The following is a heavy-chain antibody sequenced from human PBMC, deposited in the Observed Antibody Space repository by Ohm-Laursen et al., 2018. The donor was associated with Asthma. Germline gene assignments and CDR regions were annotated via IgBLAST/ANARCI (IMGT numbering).Heavy chain of an antibody. J-gene: IGHJ3*02. Sequence: SLRLSCAASGFTFRSYAMHWVRQGPGKGLEWVALVSSDGHNKYYKDSVKGRFTISRDNSNNRLYLQINTLRVEDSAVYYCARQSGQDYGGNSAFDKWGQGTMVAVSS. V-gene: IGHV3-30-3*01. CDR1: GFTFRSYA. CDR3: ARQSGQDYGGNSAFDK. CDR2: VSSDGHNK. D-gene: IGHD4-23*01.